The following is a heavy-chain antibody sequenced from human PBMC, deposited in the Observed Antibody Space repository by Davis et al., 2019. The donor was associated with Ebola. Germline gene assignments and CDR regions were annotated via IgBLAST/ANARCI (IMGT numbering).Heavy chain of an antibody. J-gene: IGHJ6*04. CDR1: GFTFSSYS. CDR3: ARDGGYCTNGVCWYYYYYGMDV. Sequence: GESLKISCAASGFTFSSYSMNWVRQAPGKGLEWVSSISSSSSYIYYADSVKGRFTISRDNAKNSLYLQMNSLRAEDTAVYYCARDGGYCTNGVCWYYYYYGMDVWGKGTTVTVSS. V-gene: IGHV3-21*01. D-gene: IGHD2-8*01. CDR2: ISSSSSYI.